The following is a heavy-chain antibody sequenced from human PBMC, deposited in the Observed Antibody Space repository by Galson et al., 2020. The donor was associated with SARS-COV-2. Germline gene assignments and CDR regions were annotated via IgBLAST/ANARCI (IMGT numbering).Heavy chain of an antibody. CDR3: AKVRGLTITMMRGIHEIHYFDY. CDR1: GGSISGSY. V-gene: IGHV4-59*08. J-gene: IGHJ4*02. D-gene: IGHD3-10*01. CDR2: VFYSGST. Sequence: SSATLSLTCTVSGGSISGSYWSWIRQPPGGGREWIGYVFYSGSTAYKPSLKGRVTISVDRSKNRFSLNLTSVTAADTAVYYCAKVRGLTITMMRGIHEIHYFDYWGQGTLVTVSS.